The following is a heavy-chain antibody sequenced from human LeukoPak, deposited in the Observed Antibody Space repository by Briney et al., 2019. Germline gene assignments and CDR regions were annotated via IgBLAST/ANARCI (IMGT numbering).Heavy chain of an antibody. D-gene: IGHD3-22*01. CDR1: GLTFSSSA. J-gene: IGHJ4*02. CDR3: ARPRGSSGQYFFDY. V-gene: IGHV3-23*01. CDR2: ITGSGGNT. Sequence: GGSLRLSCAASGLTFSSSAMTWVRQAPGKGPEWVSTITGSGGNTYYADSVKGQFSISRDNSKNTLYLQMNSLRAEDTAVYYCARPRGSSGQYFFDYWGQGTLVTVSS.